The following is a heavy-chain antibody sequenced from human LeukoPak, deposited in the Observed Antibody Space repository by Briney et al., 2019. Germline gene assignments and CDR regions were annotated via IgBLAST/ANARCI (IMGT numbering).Heavy chain of an antibody. CDR1: GFTFNSYA. D-gene: IGHD3-16*01. J-gene: IGHJ4*02. V-gene: IGHV3-23*01. CDR3: ARGLRNFDY. Sequence: GGSLRLSCAASGFTFNSYAMSWVRQAPGKGLEWVSVISHSGGKTYYADSVKGRFTISRDNSKNTLYLQMDSLRAEDTAVYYCARGLRNFDYWGQGTLVTVSS. CDR2: ISHSGGKT.